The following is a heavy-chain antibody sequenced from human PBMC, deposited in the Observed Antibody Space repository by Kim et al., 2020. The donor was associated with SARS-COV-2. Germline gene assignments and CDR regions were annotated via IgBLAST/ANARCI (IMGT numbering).Heavy chain of an antibody. V-gene: IGHV1-2*04. CDR3: ARAGGGPGAFDI. D-gene: IGHD3-16*01. J-gene: IGHJ3*02. Sequence: NYAKKFQGWVTMTRDTSISTAYMELSRLRSDDTAVYYCARAGGGPGAFDIWGQGTMVTVSS.